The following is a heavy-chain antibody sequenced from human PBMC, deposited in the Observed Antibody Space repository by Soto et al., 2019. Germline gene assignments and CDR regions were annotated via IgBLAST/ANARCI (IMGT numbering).Heavy chain of an antibody. Sequence: GASVKVSCKASGYTFTSYYMHWVRQAPGQGLEWMGIINPSGGSTSYAQKFQGRVTMTRDTSTSTVYMELSSLRSEDTAVYYCARGMTLAARPGYYYYGMDVWGQGATVTSP. V-gene: IGHV1-46*01. CDR1: GYTFTSYY. D-gene: IGHD6-6*01. CDR2: INPSGGST. CDR3: ARGMTLAARPGYYYYGMDV. J-gene: IGHJ6*02.